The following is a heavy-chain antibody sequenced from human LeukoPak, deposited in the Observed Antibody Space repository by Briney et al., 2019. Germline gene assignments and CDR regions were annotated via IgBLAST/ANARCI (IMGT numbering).Heavy chain of an antibody. Sequence: SGTLSLTCAVSGGSISSSNWWSWVRQPPGKGLEWIGEIYHSGSTNYNPSLKSRVTISVDTSKNQFSLKLSSVTAADTAVYYCARDCGPITYYYDSSGYYPWGQGTLVTVSS. J-gene: IGHJ5*02. CDR1: GGSISSSNW. D-gene: IGHD3-22*01. CDR2: IYHSGST. V-gene: IGHV4-4*02. CDR3: ARDCGPITYYYDSSGYYP.